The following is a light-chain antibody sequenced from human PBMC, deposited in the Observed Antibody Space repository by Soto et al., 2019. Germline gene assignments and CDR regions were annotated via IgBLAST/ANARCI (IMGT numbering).Light chain of an antibody. CDR2: RND. CDR1: SSNIASNY. V-gene: IGLV1-47*01. Sequence: QSVLTQPPSESGTPGQRVTISCSGSSSNIASNYVSWCQQLPGTDPKLVIYRNDQWPSGVPDRFSGSKSGTSASLAISGVHSEEEDDYFCSTWDGSLIRAVFGGGNKLTVL. CDR3: STWDGSLIRAV. J-gene: IGLJ3*02.